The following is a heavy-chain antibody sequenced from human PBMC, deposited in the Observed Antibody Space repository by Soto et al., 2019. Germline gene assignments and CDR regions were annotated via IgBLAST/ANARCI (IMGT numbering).Heavy chain of an antibody. CDR3: ARGSAGSYYELDS. CDR1: GGTFSSYA. CDR2: ISPICGSA. V-gene: IGHV1-69*13. D-gene: IGHD1-26*01. J-gene: IGHJ5*01. Sequence: SLKVSCKASGGTFSSYAISWVRQAPGQGLEWMGGISPICGSANYAQKFQGTVTITADESTSTAYMELSSLRSEDTAVYYCARGSAGSYYELDSWGQGTLVTVSS.